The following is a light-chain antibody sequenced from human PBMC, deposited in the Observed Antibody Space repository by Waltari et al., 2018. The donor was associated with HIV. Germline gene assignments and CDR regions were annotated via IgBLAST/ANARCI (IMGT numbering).Light chain of an antibody. CDR3: QVRDGSGDHSRV. V-gene: IGLV3-21*02. CDR2: DGR. CDR1: NIGSES. J-gene: IGLJ3*02. Sequence: SYVLTQPPSVSVAPGPTARITCGRDNIGSESVHWSQQKPGQAPVLVVYDGRDRPSGIPERFSGSNSGNTATLTISRVEAGDEADYYCQVRDGSGDHSRVFGGGTKLTVL.